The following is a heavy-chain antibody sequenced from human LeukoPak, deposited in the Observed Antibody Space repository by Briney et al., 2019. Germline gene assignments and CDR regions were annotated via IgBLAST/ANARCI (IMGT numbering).Heavy chain of an antibody. CDR1: GGSISSSSYY. CDR3: ASTFGSSAGDY. D-gene: IGHD6-6*01. V-gene: IGHV4-39*07. J-gene: IGHJ4*02. CDR2: IYYSGST. Sequence: PSETLSLTCTVSGGSISSSSYYWGWIRQPPGKGLEWIGSIYYSGSTYYNPSLKSRVTISVDTSKNQFSLKLSSVTAADTAVYYCASTFGSSAGDYWGQGTLVTVSS.